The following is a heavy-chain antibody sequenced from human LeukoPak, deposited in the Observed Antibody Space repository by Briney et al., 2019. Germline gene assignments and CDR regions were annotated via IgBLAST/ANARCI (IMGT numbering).Heavy chain of an antibody. D-gene: IGHD6-13*01. Sequence: GGSLRLSCAASGFTFSSYSMNWVRQAPGKGLEWVLYISSSSTIIHYADSVKGRFTISRDDAKNSLYLQMNSLRAEDTAVYYCAKVPRQHDNWFDPWGQGTLVTVSS. CDR2: ISSSSTII. CDR1: GFTFSSYS. CDR3: AKVPRQHDNWFDP. V-gene: IGHV3-48*01. J-gene: IGHJ5*02.